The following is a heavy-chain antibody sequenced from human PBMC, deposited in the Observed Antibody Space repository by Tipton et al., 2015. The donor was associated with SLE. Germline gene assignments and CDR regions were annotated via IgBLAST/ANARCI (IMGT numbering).Heavy chain of an antibody. CDR2: SASTGTI. Sequence: GSLRLSCVASGFTFSNFAMSWVRQAPGKGPEWVSTSASTGTIYYAESVKGRFTISRDNSKNTLYLQMNSLRAEDTAVYSCAKDFFDPWGQGTLVTVSS. J-gene: IGHJ5*02. CDR1: GFTFSNFA. V-gene: IGHV3-23*01. CDR3: AKDFFDP.